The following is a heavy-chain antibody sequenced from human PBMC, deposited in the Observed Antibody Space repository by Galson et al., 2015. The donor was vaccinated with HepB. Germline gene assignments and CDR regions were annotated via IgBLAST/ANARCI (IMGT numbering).Heavy chain of an antibody. CDR1: GFTFSSYA. J-gene: IGHJ6*02. D-gene: IGHD5-18*01. CDR3: ANLDTAMGEYYYYGMDV. Sequence: SLRLSCAASGFTFSSYAMSWVRQAPEKGLEWVSAISGSGGSTYYADSVKGRFTISRDNSKNTLYLQMNSLRAEGTAVYYCANLDTAMGEYYYYGMDVWGQGTTVTVSS. V-gene: IGHV3-23*01. CDR2: ISGSGGST.